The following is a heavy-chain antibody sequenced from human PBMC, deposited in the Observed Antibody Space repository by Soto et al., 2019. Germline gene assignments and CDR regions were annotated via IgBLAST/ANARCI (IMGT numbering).Heavy chain of an antibody. CDR1: GVSISSKNFY. CDR3: ATTRGIAVGGSFDY. CDR2: LYSGST. D-gene: IGHD6-19*01. Sequence: SETLSLTCTVSGVSISSKNFYWGWIRQSPGKGLEWIGTLYSGSTFSSLSLKNRVTISVHTSKNQVSLKLRSVAAADTAIYYCATTRGIAVGGSFDYWGQGIQVTVSS. J-gene: IGHJ4*02. V-gene: IGHV4-39*01.